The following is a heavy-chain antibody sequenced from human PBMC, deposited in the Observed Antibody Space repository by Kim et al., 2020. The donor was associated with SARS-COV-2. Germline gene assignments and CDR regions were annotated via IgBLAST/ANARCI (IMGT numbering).Heavy chain of an antibody. D-gene: IGHD2-2*01. Sequence: SETLSLTCAVYGGSFSGYYWSWIRQPPGKGLEWIGEINHSGSTNYNPSLKSRVTISVDTSKNQFSLKLSSVTAADTAVYYCARDKGPDIVVVPAARGLYGMDVWGQGTTVTVSS. J-gene: IGHJ6*02. CDR2: INHSGST. CDR1: GGSFSGYY. V-gene: IGHV4-34*01. CDR3: ARDKGPDIVVVPAARGLYGMDV.